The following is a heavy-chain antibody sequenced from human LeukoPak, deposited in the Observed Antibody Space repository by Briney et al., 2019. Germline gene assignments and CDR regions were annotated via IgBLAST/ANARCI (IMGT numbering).Heavy chain of an antibody. CDR2: TYYSGST. D-gene: IGHD3-3*01. CDR1: GGSISSGGYY. CDR3: ARDLEWLSFGFGAFDP. J-gene: IGHJ5*02. Sequence: SSETLSLTCTVSGGSISSGGYYWSWIRQHPGKGLEWIGYTYYSGSTYYNPSLKSRVTMSVDTSKNQFSLKLSSVTAADTAVYYCARDLEWLSFGFGAFDPWGQGTLVTVSS. V-gene: IGHV4-31*03.